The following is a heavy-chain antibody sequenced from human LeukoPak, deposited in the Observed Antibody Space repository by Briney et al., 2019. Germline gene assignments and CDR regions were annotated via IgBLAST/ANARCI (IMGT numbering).Heavy chain of an antibody. CDR2: ISYDGSNQ. J-gene: IGHJ4*02. CDR3: ARNNYGEYYFDY. V-gene: IGHV3-30-3*01. CDR1: GFTLSSYA. Sequence: GGSLRLSCAASGFTLSSYAMHRVPQAPGKGLEGVAVISYDGSNQYYADSVKGRFTISRDNSKITLYLQMNSLRTEDTAVYYCARNNYGEYYFDYWGQGTLVTVSS. D-gene: IGHD4-17*01.